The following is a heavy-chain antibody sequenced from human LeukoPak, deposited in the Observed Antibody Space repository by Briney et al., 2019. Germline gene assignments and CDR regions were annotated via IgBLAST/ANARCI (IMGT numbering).Heavy chain of an antibody. J-gene: IGHJ5*02. CDR3: ARLRQGKWFDP. D-gene: IGHD3-10*01. V-gene: IGHV4-59*01. CDR2: IYYSGST. Sequence: PSETLSLTCTVSGGSISSYYWSWIRQPPGKGLEWIGYIYYSGSTNYNPSLKSRVTISVDMSKNQFSLKLSSVTAADTAEYYCARLRQGKWFDPWGQGTLVTVSS. CDR1: GGSISSYY.